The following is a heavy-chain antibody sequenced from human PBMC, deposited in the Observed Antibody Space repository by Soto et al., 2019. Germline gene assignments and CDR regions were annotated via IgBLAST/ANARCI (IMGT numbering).Heavy chain of an antibody. J-gene: IGHJ6*02. V-gene: IGHV4-30-4*01. CDR1: GGSVNTGDSY. CDR3: AREPLDGMDV. CDR2: IYHTGNT. Sequence: HVQLHQSGPRLVKPSQTLSLECSVIGGSVNTGDSYWSWVRQSPGRGLEGIGYIYHTGNTFYNPALENRVTMSVDTSTNQFSLTLTSVTAADTAVYFCAREPLDGMDVWGQGTNVTVSS.